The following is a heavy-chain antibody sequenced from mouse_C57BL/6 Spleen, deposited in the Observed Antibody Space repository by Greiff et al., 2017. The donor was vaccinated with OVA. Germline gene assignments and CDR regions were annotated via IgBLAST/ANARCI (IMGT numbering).Heavy chain of an antibody. CDR1: GFTFSDYG. V-gene: IGHV5-17*01. J-gene: IGHJ1*03. Sequence: EVMLVESGGGLVKPGGSLKLSCAASGFTFSDYGMHWVRQAPEKGLEWVAYISSGSSTIYYADTVKGRFTISRDNAKNTLFLQMTSLRSEDTAMYYCARGHYYGSSGGYFDVWGTGTTVTVSS. CDR3: ARGHYYGSSGGYFDV. CDR2: ISSGSSTI. D-gene: IGHD1-1*01.